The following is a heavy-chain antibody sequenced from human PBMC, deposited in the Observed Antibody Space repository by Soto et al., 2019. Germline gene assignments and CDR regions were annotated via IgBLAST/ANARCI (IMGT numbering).Heavy chain of an antibody. J-gene: IGHJ4*02. CDR3: ARDPGSGHYFDY. CDR1: GYTFISRA. Sequence: QVQLVQSGAEVKKPGASVKISCEASGYTFISRALHWVRQAPGQRLEWMGWINPDNANTKYSQNFQGRVTFTRDTSATTAYMELSSLRSEDTAVYFCARDPGSGHYFDYWGQGPLVTVSS. D-gene: IGHD2-15*01. CDR2: INPDNANT. V-gene: IGHV1-3*01.